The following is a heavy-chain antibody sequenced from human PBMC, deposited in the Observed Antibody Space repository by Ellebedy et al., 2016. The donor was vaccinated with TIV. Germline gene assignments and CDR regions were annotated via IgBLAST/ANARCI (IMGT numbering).Heavy chain of an antibody. CDR1: GFTFSSYA. CDR2: ISGSGGST. CDR3: AKDRSSITMIVVAYFDY. Sequence: GESLKISCAASGFTFSSYAMSWVRQAPGKGLEWVSAISGSGGSTYYADSVKGRFTISRDNSKNTLYLQMNSLRAEDTAVYYCAKDRSSITMIVVAYFDYWGQGTLVTVSS. D-gene: IGHD3-22*01. J-gene: IGHJ4*02. V-gene: IGHV3-23*01.